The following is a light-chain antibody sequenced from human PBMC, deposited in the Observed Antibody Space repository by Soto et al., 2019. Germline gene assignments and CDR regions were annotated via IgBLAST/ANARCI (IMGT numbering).Light chain of an antibody. CDR2: AAS. CDR1: QSINRD. J-gene: IGKJ3*01. Sequence: DIQMTQSPSSLSASVGDRVTITCRASQSINRDLNWYQHKPGGAPKLLIYAASTLQTGVPSRFSGSGSGTDFTLTISSLQPEDFATYFCQESYTAPYTFGPGTKVDI. V-gene: IGKV1-39*01. CDR3: QESYTAPYT.